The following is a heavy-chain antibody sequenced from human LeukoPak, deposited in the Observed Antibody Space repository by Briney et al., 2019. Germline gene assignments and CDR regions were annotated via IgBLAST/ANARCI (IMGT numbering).Heavy chain of an antibody. CDR3: ARRFDTSGYFQN. Sequence: SGGSLRLSCAASGFTFNYYAMTWVRQAPGKGLEWVSGIGGSGISTYYAESVKGRFTISRDNSKNSLYLQLHSLRAEDTAVYYCARRFDTSGYFQNWGQGTLVTVSS. D-gene: IGHD3-22*01. CDR1: GFTFNYYA. V-gene: IGHV3-23*01. J-gene: IGHJ1*01. CDR2: IGGSGIST.